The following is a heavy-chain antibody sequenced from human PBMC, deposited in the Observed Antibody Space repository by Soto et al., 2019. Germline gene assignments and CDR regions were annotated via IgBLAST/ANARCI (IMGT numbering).Heavy chain of an antibody. D-gene: IGHD6-19*01. CDR2: INPATGAA. V-gene: IGHV1-2*02. CDR1: GYPVTAYY. CDR3: PRGGGVGVAGSAAFDM. Sequence: QLHLVQSGAVVKKPGASVTVSCSASGYPVTAYYMHWVRQAPGRGLEWMGGINPATGAAKYTQTLQGRVTMTRDTSTGTVFIELSGLTSEDTAVFYWPRGGGVGVAGSAAFDMWGQGTLVTVSS. J-gene: IGHJ3*02.